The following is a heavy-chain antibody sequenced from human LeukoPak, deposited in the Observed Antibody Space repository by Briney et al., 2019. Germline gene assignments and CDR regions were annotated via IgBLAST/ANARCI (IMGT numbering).Heavy chain of an antibody. CDR3: AKGGAYYDFIFDP. CDR1: GLTFRNYA. V-gene: IGHV3-23*01. D-gene: IGHD3-3*01. CDR2: INGNGRAT. J-gene: IGHJ5*02. Sequence: GGSLRLSCAASGLTFRNYAMTWVRQAPGKGLDWVSSINGNGRATYYADSVRGRFTISRDNSKNTLYLQMNSLRAEDTAVFYCAKGGAYYDFIFDPWGQGTLVTVSS.